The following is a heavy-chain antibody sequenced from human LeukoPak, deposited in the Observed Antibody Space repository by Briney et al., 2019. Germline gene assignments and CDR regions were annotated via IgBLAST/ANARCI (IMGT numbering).Heavy chain of an antibody. J-gene: IGHJ2*01. CDR2: IIPIFGTA. V-gene: IGHV1-69*05. D-gene: IGHD5-12*01. CDR1: GGTFSSYA. Sequence: SVKVSCKASGGTFSSYAISWVRQAPGQGLEWMGGIIPIFGTANYAQKFQGRVTITTDESTSTAYMELSSLRSEDTAVYYCARGVDIVATPYYWLFDLWGRGTLVTVSS. CDR3: ARGVDIVATPYYWLFDL.